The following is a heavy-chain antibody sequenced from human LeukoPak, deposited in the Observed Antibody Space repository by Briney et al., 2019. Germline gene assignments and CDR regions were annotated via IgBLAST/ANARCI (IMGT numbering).Heavy chain of an antibody. D-gene: IGHD1-1*01. V-gene: IGHV3-7*03. CDR2: IKGDGSNK. J-gene: IGHJ5*02. CDR3: AKDNGWNPAYWFDP. CDR1: GFTFSSYW. Sequence: GGSLRLSCAASGFTFSSYWMTWVRQAPGKGLEWVANIKGDGSNKNYADSVKGRFTVSRDNAKNSLYLLMNSLRAEDTAVYYCAKDNGWNPAYWFDPWGQGTLVTVST.